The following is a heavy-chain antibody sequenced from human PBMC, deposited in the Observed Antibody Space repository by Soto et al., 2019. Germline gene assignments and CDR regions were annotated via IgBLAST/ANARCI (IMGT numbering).Heavy chain of an antibody. V-gene: IGHV4-59*01. CDR2: IYYSGST. D-gene: IGHD2-15*01. CDR1: GGSISSYY. Sequence: SETLSLTCTVSGGSISSYYWSWIRQPPGKGLEWIGYIYYSGSTNYNPSLKSRVTISVDTSKNQFSLKLSSVTAADTAVYYCARSDSGGSDYWGQGILVTVSS. J-gene: IGHJ4*02. CDR3: ARSDSGGSDY.